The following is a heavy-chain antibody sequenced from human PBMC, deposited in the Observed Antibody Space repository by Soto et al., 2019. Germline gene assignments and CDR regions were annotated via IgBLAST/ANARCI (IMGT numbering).Heavy chain of an antibody. CDR3: ARGVVAAAGMSAYFDY. D-gene: IGHD6-13*01. CDR1: GGSFSGYY. J-gene: IGHJ4*02. CDR2: INHSGST. V-gene: IGHV4-34*01. Sequence: ASETLSLTCAVYGGSFSGYYWSWIRQPPGKGLEWIGEINHSGSTNYNPSLKSRVTISVDTSKNQFSLKLSSVTAADTAVYYCARGVVAAAGMSAYFDYWGQGTLVTVSS.